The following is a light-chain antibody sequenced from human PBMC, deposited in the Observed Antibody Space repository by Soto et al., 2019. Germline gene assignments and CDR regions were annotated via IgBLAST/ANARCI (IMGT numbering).Light chain of an antibody. V-gene: IGKV1-39*01. J-gene: IGKJ2*01. CDR3: QQSYSTPYT. Sequence: DIQMTQSPSSLSASVGDRVTITCRASQSISTSLNWYQQKPGKAPNLLIYSTSSLRSGVPSRFSGSGSGTDFTLTISSLQPEDFATYYCQQSYSTPYTFGQGTKLEIK. CDR1: QSISTS. CDR2: STS.